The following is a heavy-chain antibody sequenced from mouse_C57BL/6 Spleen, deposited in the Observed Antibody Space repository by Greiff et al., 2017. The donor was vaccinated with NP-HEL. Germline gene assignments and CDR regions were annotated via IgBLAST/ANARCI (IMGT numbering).Heavy chain of an antibody. J-gene: IGHJ1*03. D-gene: IGHD3-1*01. CDR1: GFTFSSYA. V-gene: IGHV5-4*01. CDR2: ISDGGSYT. CDR3: ARDRGIRYFDV. Sequence: EVKLMESGGGLVKPGGSLKLSCAASGFTFSSYAMSWVRQTPEKRLEWVATISDGGSYTYYPDNVKGRFTISRDNAKNNLYLQMSHLKSEDTAMYYCARDRGIRYFDVWGTGTTVTVSS.